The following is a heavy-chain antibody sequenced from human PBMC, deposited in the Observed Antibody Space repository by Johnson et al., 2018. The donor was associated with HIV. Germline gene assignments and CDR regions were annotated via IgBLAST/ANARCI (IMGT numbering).Heavy chain of an antibody. CDR3: ASILVVAAQEADAFDI. J-gene: IGHJ3*02. V-gene: IGHV3-30-3*01. D-gene: IGHD2-15*01. CDR1: GFTFSSYA. CDR2: ISYDGSNK. Sequence: QMQLVESGGGLVKPGGSLRLSCAASGFTFSSYAMHWVRQAPGKGLEWVAVISYDGSNKYYADSVKGRFTLSRDNSKNTLYLQMNSLRAEDTAVYYCASILVVAAQEADAFDIWGQGTMVTVSS.